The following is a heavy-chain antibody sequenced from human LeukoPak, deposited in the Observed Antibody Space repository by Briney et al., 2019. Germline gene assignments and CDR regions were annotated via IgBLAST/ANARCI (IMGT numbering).Heavy chain of an antibody. V-gene: IGHV3-23*01. D-gene: IGHD6-13*01. CDR3: AKKKDSYSSSWCYDY. Sequence: GGSLRLSCAASGLTFSSYAMSWVRQAPGKGLEWVSAISGSGGSTYYADSVKGRFTISRDNSKNTVFLQMNSLRAEDTAVYYCAKKKDSYSSSWCYDYWGQRTLVTVSS. CDR2: ISGSGGST. CDR1: GLTFSSYA. J-gene: IGHJ4*02.